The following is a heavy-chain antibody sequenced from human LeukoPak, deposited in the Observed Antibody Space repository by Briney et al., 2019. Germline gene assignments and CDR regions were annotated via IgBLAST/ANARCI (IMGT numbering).Heavy chain of an antibody. CDR3: ARGSYYGSGSYYNGDFGFDP. Sequence: GGSLRLSCAASGFTFSSYWMSWVRQAPGKGLEWVSVIYSGGNTYYADSVKGRFTISRDNSKNTLYLQMNSLRAEDTAVYYCARGSYYGSGSYYNGDFGFDPWGQGTLVTVSS. CDR2: IYSGGNT. J-gene: IGHJ5*02. V-gene: IGHV3-66*01. CDR1: GFTFSSYW. D-gene: IGHD3-10*01.